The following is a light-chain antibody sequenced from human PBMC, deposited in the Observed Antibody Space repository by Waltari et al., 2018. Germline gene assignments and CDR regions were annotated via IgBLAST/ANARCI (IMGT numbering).Light chain of an antibody. V-gene: IGKV1-33*01. CDR3: QQYDNLPSYT. CDR1: QDISNY. CDR2: DAS. Sequence: DIQMNQSPSSLSASVGERVTITCQASQDISNYLNWYQQKPGKAPKLLIYDASNLETGVPSRFSGSGSGTDFTFTISSLQPEDIATYYCQQYDNLPSYTFGQGTKLQIK. J-gene: IGKJ2*01.